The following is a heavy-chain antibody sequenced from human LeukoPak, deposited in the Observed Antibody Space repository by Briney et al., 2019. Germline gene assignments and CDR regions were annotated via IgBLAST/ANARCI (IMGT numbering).Heavy chain of an antibody. J-gene: IGHJ4*02. CDR3: CLDGGRDAYYGPGLEY. CDR1: GYTFSSDY. Sequence: GASVKVSCKAPGYTFSSDYIHWVRQAPGQGLEWMGRINPGSGGTSYALNFQGRVTMTRDTSTSTVYMDLSSLSSEDTAVYYCCLDGGRDAYYGPGLEYWGQGTLITVSS. V-gene: IGHV1-46*01. CDR2: INPGSGGT. D-gene: IGHD3-10*01.